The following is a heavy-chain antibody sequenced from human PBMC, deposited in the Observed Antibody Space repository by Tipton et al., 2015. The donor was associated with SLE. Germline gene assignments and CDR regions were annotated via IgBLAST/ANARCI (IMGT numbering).Heavy chain of an antibody. CDR2: INQDGSQR. J-gene: IGHJ4*02. Sequence: GSLRLSCSASSSAFSASWMTWVRQAPGKGLEWVAKINQDGSQRQYVDSVKGRFTISRDYAKNSLYLQMDNLRVEDTGVYYCTSPYFDYRCGYSCFWGQGSVVTVYS. D-gene: IGHD3-3*01. CDR3: TSPYFDYRCGYSCF. V-gene: IGHV3-7*01. CDR1: SSAFSASW.